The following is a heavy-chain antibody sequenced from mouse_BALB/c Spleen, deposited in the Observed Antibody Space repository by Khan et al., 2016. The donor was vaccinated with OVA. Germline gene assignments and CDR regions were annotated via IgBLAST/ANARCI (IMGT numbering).Heavy chain of an antibody. V-gene: IGHV1-7*01. D-gene: IGHD1-1*01. CDR2: IDPSTTYT. J-gene: IGHJ3*01. Sequence: ESGAELAKPGASVKMSCKASGYTFTNYWMHWVKQRPGQGLEWIGYIDPSTTYTDYNQKFKDKATLTADKSSRTAYMQLSSLTSEDSAVYYWVNHGSSSAWVTYWGQGTLVTVSA. CDR1: GYTFTNYW. CDR3: VNHGSSSAWVTY.